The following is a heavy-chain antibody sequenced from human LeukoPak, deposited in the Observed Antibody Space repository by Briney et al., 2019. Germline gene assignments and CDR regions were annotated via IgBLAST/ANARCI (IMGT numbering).Heavy chain of an antibody. J-gene: IGHJ4*02. CDR2: IYPGDSDT. CDR1: GYSFTSHW. CDR3: ASSVELGIATCDY. Sequence: GESLKISCKGSGYSFTSHWIGWVRQMPGKGLEWMGTIYPGDSDTIYSPSFQGQVTISADKSISTAYLQWSSLKASDTAMYYCASSVELGIATCDYWGQGTLVTVSS. D-gene: IGHD6-13*01. V-gene: IGHV5-51*01.